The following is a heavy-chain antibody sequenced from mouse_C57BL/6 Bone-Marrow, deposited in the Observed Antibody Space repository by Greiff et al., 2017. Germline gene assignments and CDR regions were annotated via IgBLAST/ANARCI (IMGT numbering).Heavy chain of an antibody. CDR3: ARWGCYSNFDY. CDR1: GYTFTDYY. D-gene: IGHD2-5*01. J-gene: IGHJ2*01. V-gene: IGHV1-19*01. Sequence: EVQLQQSGPVLVKPGASVTMSCKASGYTFTDYYMNWVKQRHGKSLEWIGVINPYNGGTSYNQKFKGKATLTVDQTSSTAYMELNCLTSEVSAVYNCARWGCYSNFDYWGQGTTLTVSS. CDR2: INPYNGGT.